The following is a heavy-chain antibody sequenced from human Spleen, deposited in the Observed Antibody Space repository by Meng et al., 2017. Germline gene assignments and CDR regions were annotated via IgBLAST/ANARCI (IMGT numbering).Heavy chain of an antibody. Sequence: SETLSLTCTVSGGSISSYYWSWIRQHPGKGLEWIGYIYYSGSTYYNPSLKSLVTISVDTSKNQFSLKLSSVTAADTAVYYCARVGGYYYDSSGYSGAFDIWGQGTMVTVSS. CDR3: ARVGGYYYDSSGYSGAFDI. D-gene: IGHD3-22*01. CDR2: IYYSGST. CDR1: GGSISSYY. V-gene: IGHV4-59*06. J-gene: IGHJ3*02.